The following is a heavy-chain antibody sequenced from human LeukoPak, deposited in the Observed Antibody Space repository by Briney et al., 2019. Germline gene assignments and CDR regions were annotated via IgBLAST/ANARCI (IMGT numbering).Heavy chain of an antibody. CDR2: ISGSGDST. V-gene: IGHV3-23*01. J-gene: IGHJ4*02. D-gene: IGHD4-17*01. CDR3: AKWARNYGDYRAFDY. CDR1: GFTFSTYA. Sequence: GGSLRLSCAASGFTFSTYAMCWVRQAPGKGLEWVSSISGSGDSTYYGDSVKGRFTISRDNSKNTLFLQMNSLRAEDTAVYYCAKWARNYGDYRAFDYWGQGTLVTVSS.